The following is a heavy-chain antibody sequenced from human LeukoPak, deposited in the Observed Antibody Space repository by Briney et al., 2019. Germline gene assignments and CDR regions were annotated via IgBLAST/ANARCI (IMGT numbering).Heavy chain of an antibody. D-gene: IGHD1-1*01. CDR3: ASALQLYFAFIA. CDR2: ISGTSNTI. V-gene: IGHV3-48*04. CDR1: GFTFSSYS. J-gene: IGHJ5*02. Sequence: TGGSLRLSCAASGFTFSSYSMNWVRQAPGKGLEWLSYISGTSNTIYYADSVKGRFTISRDNAKNSLFLQMDSLRVEDTAVYYCASALQLYFAFIAWGQGTLVTVSS.